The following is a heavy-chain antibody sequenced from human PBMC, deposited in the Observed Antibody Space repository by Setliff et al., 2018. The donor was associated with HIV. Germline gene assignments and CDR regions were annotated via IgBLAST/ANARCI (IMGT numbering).Heavy chain of an antibody. CDR3: AREGGSSGHAGFFGP. CDR2: MSYDGSNK. Sequence: GGSLRLSCAASGFTFNSYGMHWVRQAPGKGLEWVAVMSYDGSNKYYADSVKGRFTISRDNSNNTLSLQMNSLRAEDTAVYYCAREGGSSGHAGFFGPWGQGTLVTVSS. CDR1: GFTFNSYG. V-gene: IGHV3-30*03. J-gene: IGHJ5*02. D-gene: IGHD6-19*01.